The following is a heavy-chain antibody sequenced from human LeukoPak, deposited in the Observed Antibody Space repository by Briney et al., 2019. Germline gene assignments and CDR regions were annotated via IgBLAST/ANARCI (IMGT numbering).Heavy chain of an antibody. CDR2: ISGGGDSR. Sequence: PGGSLRLSCAASGFTFSSHAMSWVRQAPGKGLEWISVISGGGDSRYHADSVKGRFITSRDNSKNTLYLQMNSLRAEDTAVYFCARGGSGYYAYWGQGTLVTVSS. J-gene: IGHJ4*02. CDR3: ARGGSGYYAY. CDR1: GFTFSSHA. V-gene: IGHV3-23*01. D-gene: IGHD3-3*01.